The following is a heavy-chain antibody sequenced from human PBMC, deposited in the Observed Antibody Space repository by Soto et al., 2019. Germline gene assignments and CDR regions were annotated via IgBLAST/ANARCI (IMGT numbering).Heavy chain of an antibody. CDR2: MSHGGST. J-gene: IGHJ4*02. CDR1: GYSIISGYY. Sequence: PSETLSLTCAVSGYSIISGYYWGFIRQPPGKGLEWIGSMSHGGSTYYNPSLKSRVTISVDSSKNQFSVRLSSVTAADTAVYYCAREANGSASYWEYFFDYWGQGALVTVSS. CDR3: AREANGSASYWEYFFDY. V-gene: IGHV4-38-2*02. D-gene: IGHD3-10*01.